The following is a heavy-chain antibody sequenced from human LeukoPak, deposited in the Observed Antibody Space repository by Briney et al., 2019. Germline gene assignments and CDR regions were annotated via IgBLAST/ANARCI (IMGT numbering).Heavy chain of an antibody. CDR1: GFTFSSCA. Sequence: GRSLRLSCAASGFTFSSCAMHWVRQAPGKGLEWVAVISYDGSNKYYADSVKGRFTISRDNSKNTLYLQMNSLRAEDTAVYYCAGPTSGSYLNFDYWGQGTLVTVSS. CDR2: ISYDGSNK. D-gene: IGHD1-26*01. CDR3: AGPTSGSYLNFDY. J-gene: IGHJ4*02. V-gene: IGHV3-30-3*01.